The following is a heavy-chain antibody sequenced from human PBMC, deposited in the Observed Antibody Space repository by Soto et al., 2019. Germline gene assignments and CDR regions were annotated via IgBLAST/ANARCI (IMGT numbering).Heavy chain of an antibody. V-gene: IGHV4-30-2*01. CDR1: GGSISSGGYS. D-gene: IGHD1-1*01. Sequence: SETLSLTCAVSGGSISSGGYSWSWIRQPPGKGLEWIGYIYHSGSTYYNPSLKSRVTISVDRSKNQFSLKLSSVTAADTAVYYCARGEPSFDPWGQGTLVTVS. CDR3: ARGEPSFDP. CDR2: IYHSGST. J-gene: IGHJ5*02.